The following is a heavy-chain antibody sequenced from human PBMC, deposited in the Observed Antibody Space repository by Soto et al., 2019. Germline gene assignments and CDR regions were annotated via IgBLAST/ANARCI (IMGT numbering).Heavy chain of an antibody. D-gene: IGHD6-19*01. CDR3: AHVGGLEQWLYRLDH. CDR1: GFSLTTTGVG. CDR2: IYWDDDK. J-gene: IGHJ4*02. V-gene: IGHV2-5*02. Sequence: QITLKESGPSLVKPTQTLTLTCTFSGFSLTTTGVGVFWIRQPPGKALEWLALIYWDDDKHYSPSLRSTLTXXXXXXXXXXXXXXXXVDPADTGTYFCAHVGGLEQWLYRLDHWGQGTLVTVSS.